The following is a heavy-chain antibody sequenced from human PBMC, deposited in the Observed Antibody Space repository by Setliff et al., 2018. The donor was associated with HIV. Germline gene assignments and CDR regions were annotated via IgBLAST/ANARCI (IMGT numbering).Heavy chain of an antibody. V-gene: IGHV4-34*01. CDR2: INHSGTT. CDR3: AAKPMIRGRPFAF. CDR1: GPSFSGYY. Sequence: LSLTCAVYGPSFSGYYWNWIRQFPGKSLEWIGEINHSGTTNYSPSFKSRLNISVDVSRNQFSLRLASLSAADTAAYFCAAKPMIRGRPFAFWGQATLVTVSS. J-gene: IGHJ4*02. D-gene: IGHD3-10*01.